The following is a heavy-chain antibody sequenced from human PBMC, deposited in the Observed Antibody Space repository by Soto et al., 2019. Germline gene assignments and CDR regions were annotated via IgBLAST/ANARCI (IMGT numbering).Heavy chain of an antibody. CDR1: GGSFSGYY. Sequence: SETLSLTCAVYGGSFSGYYWSWIRQPPGKGLEWIGEINHSGSTNYNPSLKSRVTISVDTSKNQFSLKLSSVTAADTAVYYCARFLLGGDYVYYFDYWGQGTLVTVSS. CDR2: INHSGST. V-gene: IGHV4-34*01. J-gene: IGHJ4*02. CDR3: ARFLLGGDYVYYFDY. D-gene: IGHD4-17*01.